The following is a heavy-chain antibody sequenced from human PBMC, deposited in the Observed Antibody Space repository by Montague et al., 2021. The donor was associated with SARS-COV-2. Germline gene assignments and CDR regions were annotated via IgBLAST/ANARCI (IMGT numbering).Heavy chain of an antibody. D-gene: IGHD1-20*01. CDR1: GGSISSSSYY. CDR2: IYYSGST. Sequence: SETLSLTCTVSGGSISSSSYYWGWIRQPPGKGLEWIGNIYYSGSTYYNPSLKSRVTISVDTSKNQFSLKLSSVTAADTAVYYCARRVTGTTVHYYYYGMDVWGQGTTVTVSS. J-gene: IGHJ6*02. V-gene: IGHV4-39*01. CDR3: ARRVTGTTVHYYYYGMDV.